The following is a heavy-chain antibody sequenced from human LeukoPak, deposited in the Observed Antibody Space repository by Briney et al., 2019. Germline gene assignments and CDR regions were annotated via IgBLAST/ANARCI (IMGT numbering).Heavy chain of an antibody. J-gene: IGHJ5*02. CDR1: GGSISSGGYS. D-gene: IGHD6-19*01. CDR2: IYHSGST. CDR3: ARASQWLGSRWFDP. V-gene: IGHV4-30-2*01. Sequence: SQTLSLTCAVSGGSISSGGYSWSWIRQPPGKGLEWIGYIYHSGSTYYNPSLKSRVTISVDRSKSQFSLKLSSVTAADTAVYYCARASQWLGSRWFDPWGQGTLVTVSS.